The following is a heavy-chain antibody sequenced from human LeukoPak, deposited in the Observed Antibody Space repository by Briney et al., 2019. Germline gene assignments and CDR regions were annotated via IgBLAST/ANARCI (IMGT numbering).Heavy chain of an antibody. Sequence: PGGSLRLSCAASGFTFSSYAMSWVRQAPGKGLEWVSTIRGSGVSTNYVDSVKGRFTISSDNSKNTLYLQMNSLRAEDTALYYCARDYGDYFYYFDYWGQGTLVTVSS. CDR2: IRGSGVST. D-gene: IGHD4-17*01. CDR1: GFTFSSYA. J-gene: IGHJ4*02. V-gene: IGHV3-23*01. CDR3: ARDYGDYFYYFDY.